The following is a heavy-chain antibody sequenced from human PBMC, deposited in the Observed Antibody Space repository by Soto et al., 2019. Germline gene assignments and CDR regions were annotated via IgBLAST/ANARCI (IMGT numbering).Heavy chain of an antibody. CDR2: INHSGTT. V-gene: IGHV4-34*01. J-gene: IGHJ6*02. Sequence: PSETLSLTCAVSGGSFSGFYWTWIRQPPGECLEWIGEINHSGTTNSNPTLRSRLTISLDSSKKHFSLKLASMTAADAAVYYCARADRTLVTSYGLDVWGQGTTVTVSS. D-gene: IGHD2-21*02. CDR3: ARADRTLVTSYGLDV. CDR1: GGSFSGFY.